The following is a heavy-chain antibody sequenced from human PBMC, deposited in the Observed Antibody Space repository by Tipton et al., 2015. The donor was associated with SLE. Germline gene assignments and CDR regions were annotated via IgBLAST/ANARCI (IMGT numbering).Heavy chain of an antibody. Sequence: TLSLTCTVSGGSIRNYFWTWIRQPPGKGLEWIGHIFYTGSTTYNPSLKSRVTISVDTSKSQIFLSLNSVTAADTAVYYCARYSLNWGSYYHGMDVWGQGTTVTVSS. D-gene: IGHD3-16*01. CDR2: IFYTGST. J-gene: IGHJ6*02. CDR3: ARYSLNWGSYYHGMDV. V-gene: IGHV4-59*01. CDR1: GGSIRNYF.